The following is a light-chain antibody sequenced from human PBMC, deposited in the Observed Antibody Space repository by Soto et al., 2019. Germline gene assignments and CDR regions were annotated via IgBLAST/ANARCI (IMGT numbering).Light chain of an antibody. J-gene: IGLJ1*01. V-gene: IGLV2-14*01. Sequence: QSVLTQPASVSGSPGQSITISCTGTSSDVGGYNFVSWYQQHPDKAPKLMIYDVSNRPSGVSTRFSGSKSGNTASLTISGLQAEDEADYYCSSYTSTITYVFGTGTKVTVL. CDR1: SSDVGGYNF. CDR2: DVS. CDR3: SSYTSTITYV.